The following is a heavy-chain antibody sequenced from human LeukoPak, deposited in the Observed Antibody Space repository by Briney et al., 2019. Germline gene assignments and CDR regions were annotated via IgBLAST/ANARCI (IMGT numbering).Heavy chain of an antibody. D-gene: IGHD6-13*01. Sequence: GGSLRLSCAASGFTFSHYGLHWVRQAPGKGPEWAAVIWYDGINKYHADSVKGRFTISRDNSKNTLYLQMNSLRAEDTAVYYCAKPSSTHTFDYWGQGTLVTVSS. J-gene: IGHJ4*02. V-gene: IGHV3-33*06. CDR2: IWYDGINK. CDR1: GFTFSHYG. CDR3: AKPSSTHTFDY.